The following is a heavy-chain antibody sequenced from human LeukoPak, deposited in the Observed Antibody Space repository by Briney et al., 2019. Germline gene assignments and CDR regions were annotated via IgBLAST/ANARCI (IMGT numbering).Heavy chain of an antibody. Sequence: GGSLRLSCAASGFTFSSYWMSWVRQAPGKGLEWVANIKQDGSEKYYVDSVKGRFTISRDNAKNSLYLQMNSLRAEDTAVYYCARVDSVTIFGVVSNWFDPWGQGTLVTVSS. CDR3: ARVDSVTIFGVVSNWFDP. CDR2: IKQDGSEK. D-gene: IGHD3-3*01. V-gene: IGHV3-7*01. CDR1: GFTFSSYW. J-gene: IGHJ5*02.